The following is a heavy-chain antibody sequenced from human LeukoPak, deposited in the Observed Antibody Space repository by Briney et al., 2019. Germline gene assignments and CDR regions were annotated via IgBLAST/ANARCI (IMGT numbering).Heavy chain of an antibody. CDR2: ISGSGGNT. CDR1: GFTFSSYA. D-gene: IGHD2-2*01. CDR3: AAYCTSATCFIDH. V-gene: IGHV3-23*01. Sequence: PGGSLRLSCVASGFTFSSYAMSWVRQAPGKGLEWVSGISGSGGNTYYADSVKGRFTISRDNSKNTLYLQMNSLRVEDTAVYCCAAYCTSATCFIDHWGQGTLVTVSS. J-gene: IGHJ5*02.